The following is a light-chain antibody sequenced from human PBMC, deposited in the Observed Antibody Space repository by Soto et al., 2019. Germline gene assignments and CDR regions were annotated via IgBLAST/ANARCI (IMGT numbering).Light chain of an antibody. CDR3: QQYGSSPPYT. J-gene: IGKJ2*01. CDR1: ERINNNY. CDR2: GSS. Sequence: EVVLTQSPGTLSLSPGERATLSCRASERINNNYFAWYQQKPGQAPRPLIFGSSDRAAGIPNRFSGSGSGTDFTLTISRLEPEDFAVYYCQQYGSSPPYTFGQGTKLEIK. V-gene: IGKV3-20*01.